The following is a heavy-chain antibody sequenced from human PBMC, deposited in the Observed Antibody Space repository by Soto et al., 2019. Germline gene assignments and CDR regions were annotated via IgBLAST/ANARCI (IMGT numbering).Heavy chain of an antibody. Sequence: SETLSLTCTVSGGSISSSSYYWGWIRHPPGKGLEWIGSIYYSGSTYYNPSLKSRVTISVDTSKNQFSLKLSSVTAADTAVYYCARDFRITIFGVVIDYYYYGMDVWGQGTTVT. J-gene: IGHJ6*02. D-gene: IGHD3-3*01. CDR2: IYYSGST. V-gene: IGHV4-39*01. CDR1: GGSISSSSYY. CDR3: ARDFRITIFGVVIDYYYYGMDV.